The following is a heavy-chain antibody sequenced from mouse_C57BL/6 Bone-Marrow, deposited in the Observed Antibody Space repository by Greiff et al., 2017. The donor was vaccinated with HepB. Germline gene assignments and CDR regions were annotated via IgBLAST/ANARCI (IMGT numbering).Heavy chain of an antibody. V-gene: IGHV5-16*01. CDR1: GFTFSDYY. Sequence: EVKLVESEGGLVQPGSSMKLSCTASGFTFSDYYMAWVRQVPEKGLEWVANINYDGSSTYYLDSLKSRFIISRDNAKNILYLQMSSLKSEDTATYYCARVYSRYAMDYWGQGTSVTVSS. D-gene: IGHD2-12*01. J-gene: IGHJ4*01. CDR2: INYDGSST. CDR3: ARVYSRYAMDY.